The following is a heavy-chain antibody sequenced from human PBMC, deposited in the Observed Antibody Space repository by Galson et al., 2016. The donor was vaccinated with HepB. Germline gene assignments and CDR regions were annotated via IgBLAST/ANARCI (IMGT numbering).Heavy chain of an antibody. CDR3: VKGNWYGSSSPPDS. J-gene: IGHJ4*02. D-gene: IGHD6-6*01. Sequence: SLRLSCAASGFALSSSDMHWVRQAPGEGLEWVAIISYDGNNKYYKDSVRGRFTISRDDSGNTRYLQMDSQRAVDTALYFCVKGNWYGSSSPPDSWGQGTLATVSS. CDR2: ISYDGNNK. CDR1: GFALSSSD. V-gene: IGHV3-30*18.